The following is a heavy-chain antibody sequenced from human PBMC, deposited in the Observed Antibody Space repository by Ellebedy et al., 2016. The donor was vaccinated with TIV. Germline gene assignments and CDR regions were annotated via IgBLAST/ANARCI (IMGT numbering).Heavy chain of an antibody. CDR3: ARDPTTDYGDYSWFDP. D-gene: IGHD4-17*01. CDR1: GFSFSDYN. CDR2: ISRRGTPI. V-gene: IGHV3-11*01. Sequence: GGSLRLXXAASGFSFSDYNMSWIRQVPGKALEWISYISRRGTPIYYADSVRGRFTISRDNAKNSLFLHMNFLRAGDTAVYYCARDPTTDYGDYSWFDPWGPGTLVTVSS. J-gene: IGHJ5*02.